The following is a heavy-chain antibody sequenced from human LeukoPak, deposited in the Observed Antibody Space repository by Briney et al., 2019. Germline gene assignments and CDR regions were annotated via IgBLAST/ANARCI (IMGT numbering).Heavy chain of an antibody. CDR1: GYTFTGYY. D-gene: IGHD5-24*01. V-gene: IGHV1-2*02. CDR3: ARVRDGYNDAYDI. Sequence: GASVKVSCKASGYTFTGYYMHWVRQAPGQGLEWMGWINPNSGGTNYAQTFQGRVFMTRDTSTSTVYMELSSLKSEDTAVYYCARVRDGYNDAYDIWGQGTMVTVSS. J-gene: IGHJ3*02. CDR2: INPNSGGT.